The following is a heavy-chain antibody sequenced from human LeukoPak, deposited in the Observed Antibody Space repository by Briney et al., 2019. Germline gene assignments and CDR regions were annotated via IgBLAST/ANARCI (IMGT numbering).Heavy chain of an antibody. D-gene: IGHD4-17*01. J-gene: IGHJ4*02. CDR2: IYYSGST. Sequence: SETLSLTCTVSGGSISSSSYYWGWIRQPPGKGLEWIGSIYYSGSTYYNPSLKSRVTISVDTSKNQFSLKLSSVTAADTAVYYCARGRGVTKTPFDYWGQGTLVTVSS. CDR1: GGSISSSSYY. CDR3: ARGRGVTKTPFDY. V-gene: IGHV4-39*01.